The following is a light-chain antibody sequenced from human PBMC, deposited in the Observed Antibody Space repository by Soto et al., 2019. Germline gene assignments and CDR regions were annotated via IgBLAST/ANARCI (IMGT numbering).Light chain of an antibody. CDR3: QQYYSTPPT. V-gene: IGKV4-1*01. CDR2: WAS. J-gene: IGKJ4*01. Sequence: DIVMTQSPDSLAVSLGESATINCKSRQSVLYSSNNKNYLAWYQQKPGQPPKLLIYWASTRESGVPDRFSGSGSGTDFTLIISSLQAEDVAVYYCQQYYSTPPTFGGGTKVDIK. CDR1: QSVLYSSNNKNY.